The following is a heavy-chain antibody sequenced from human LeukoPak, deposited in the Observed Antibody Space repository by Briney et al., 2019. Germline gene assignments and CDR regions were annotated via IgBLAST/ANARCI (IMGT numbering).Heavy chain of an antibody. Sequence: GGSPRLSCAASGFSFSSNAMSWVRQAPGKGLEWVSAISGSGGNTYYADSVKGRFTISRDNSKNTVYLQMDSLRAEDTAVFYCARTPVAGSYYYYGMDVWGQGTTVTVSS. CDR1: GFSFSSNA. CDR3: ARTPVAGSYYYYGMDV. J-gene: IGHJ6*02. CDR2: ISGSGGNT. D-gene: IGHD6-19*01. V-gene: IGHV3-23*01.